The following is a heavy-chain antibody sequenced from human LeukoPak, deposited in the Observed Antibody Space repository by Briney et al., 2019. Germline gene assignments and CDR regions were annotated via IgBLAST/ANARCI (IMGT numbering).Heavy chain of an antibody. Sequence: SETLSLTCTVSGGSISSSSYYWGWIRQPPGKGLEWTGSIYYSGSTYYNPSLKSRVTISVDTSKNQFSLKLSSVTAADTAVYYCAVGRLWFGELLSGANWFDPWGQGTLVTVSS. J-gene: IGHJ5*02. CDR1: GGSISSSSYY. CDR3: AVGRLWFGELLSGANWFDP. D-gene: IGHD3-10*01. V-gene: IGHV4-39*01. CDR2: IYYSGST.